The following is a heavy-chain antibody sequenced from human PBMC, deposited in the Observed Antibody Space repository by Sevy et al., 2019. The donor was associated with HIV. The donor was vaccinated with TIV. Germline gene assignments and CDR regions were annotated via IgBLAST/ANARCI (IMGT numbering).Heavy chain of an antibody. V-gene: IGHV3-23*01. CDR1: GFTFSSYA. CDR3: AKDKPKDTDYYDSSGLVFDY. D-gene: IGHD3-22*01. Sequence: GGSLRLSCAASGFTFSSYAMSWVRQAPGKGLEWVSAISGGGGSTYYADSVKGRFTISRDNSKNTLYLQMNSLRAEDTAVYYCAKDKPKDTDYYDSSGLVFDYWGQGTLVTVSS. CDR2: ISGGGGST. J-gene: IGHJ4*02.